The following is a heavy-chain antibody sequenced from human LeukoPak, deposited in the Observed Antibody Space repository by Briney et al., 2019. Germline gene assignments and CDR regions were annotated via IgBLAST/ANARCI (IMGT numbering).Heavy chain of an antibody. CDR1: GYTFTGYY. CDR3: ARGEGVNYRYSGFGYFNAVDY. Sequence: ASVKVSCKASGYTFTGYYMHWVRQAPGQGLEWMGWINPNSGGINYAQKFQGRVTMTGDTSISTAYMELSRLRSDDTAVYYCARGEGVNYRYSGFGYFNAVDYWGRGTLVTVSS. J-gene: IGHJ4*02. D-gene: IGHD3-16*02. CDR2: INPNSGGI. V-gene: IGHV1-2*02.